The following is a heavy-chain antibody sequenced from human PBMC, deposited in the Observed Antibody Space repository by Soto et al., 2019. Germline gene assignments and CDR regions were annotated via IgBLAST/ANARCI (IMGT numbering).Heavy chain of an antibody. V-gene: IGHV1-18*01. D-gene: IGHD1-1*01. CDR2: IRAYNGNT. J-gene: IGHJ5*02. CDR1: GYTFTSYG. Sequence: QVQLVQSGAEVKKPGASVKVSCKASGYTFTSYGISWVRQASGQGLEWMGWIRAYNGNTKYAQKLQGRVTMTTDTSTSTAYMELRSLRSDDTAVYYCASDEAYKWNDGGWFDPWGQGTLVTVSS. CDR3: ASDEAYKWNDGGWFDP.